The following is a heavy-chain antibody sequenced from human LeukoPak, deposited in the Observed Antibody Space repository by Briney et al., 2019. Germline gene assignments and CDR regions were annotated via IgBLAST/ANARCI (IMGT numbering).Heavy chain of an antibody. CDR3: AKDPYYYDSSGRYYFDY. CDR1: GFTFRSYA. V-gene: IGHV3-23*01. CDR2: ISGSGGST. Sequence: GGSLRLSCAAYGFTFRSYAMSWVRQAPGKGLEWVSAISGSGGSTYYADSVKDRFTISRDNSKNTLYLQMNSLRAEDTAVYYCAKDPYYYDSSGRYYFDYWGQGTLVTVSS. J-gene: IGHJ4*02. D-gene: IGHD3-22*01.